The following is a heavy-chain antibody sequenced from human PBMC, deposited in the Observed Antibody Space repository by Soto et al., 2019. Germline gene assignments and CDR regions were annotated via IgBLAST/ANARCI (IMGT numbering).Heavy chain of an antibody. D-gene: IGHD2-2*01. CDR3: ARTRAAAYNWFDP. CDR2: IIPIFGTA. V-gene: IGHV1-69*06. J-gene: IGHJ5*02. Sequence: SVKVSCKASGGTFSSYAISWVRQAPGQGLEWMGGIIPIFGTANYAQKFQGRVTITADKSTSTAYMELSSLRSEDTAVYYCARTRAAAYNWFDPWGQGTLVTVSS. CDR1: GGTFSSYA.